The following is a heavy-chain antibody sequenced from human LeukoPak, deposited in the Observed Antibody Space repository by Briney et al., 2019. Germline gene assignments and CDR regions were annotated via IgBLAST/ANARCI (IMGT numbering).Heavy chain of an antibody. CDR1: GGSISSSSYY. CDR2: IYYSGST. Sequence: SETLSLTCTVSGGSISSSSYYWGWIRQPPGKGLEWIGSIYYSGSTYYNPSLKSRVTISVDTSKNQFSLKLSSVTAADTAVYYCARLVRDEASFLEFDYWGQGTLVTVSS. V-gene: IGHV4-39*07. CDR3: ARLVRDEASFLEFDY. D-gene: IGHD3-10*01. J-gene: IGHJ4*02.